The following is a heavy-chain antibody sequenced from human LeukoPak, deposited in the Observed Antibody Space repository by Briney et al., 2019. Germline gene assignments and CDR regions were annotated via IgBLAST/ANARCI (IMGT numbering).Heavy chain of an antibody. Sequence: QPGRSLRLSCAASVFTFSSYAMHWVRQAPGKGLEWVAVISYDGSNKYYADSVKGRFTISRDNSKNTLYLQMNSLRAEDTAVYYCARVREDDYEEFDFWGQGTLVTVSS. D-gene: IGHD4-17*01. V-gene: IGHV3-30-3*01. CDR3: ARVREDDYEEFDF. CDR2: ISYDGSNK. J-gene: IGHJ4*02. CDR1: VFTFSSYA.